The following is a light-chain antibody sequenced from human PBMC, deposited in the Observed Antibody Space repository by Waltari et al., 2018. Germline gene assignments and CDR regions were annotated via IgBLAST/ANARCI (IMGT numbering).Light chain of an antibody. V-gene: IGLV1-44*01. J-gene: IGLJ2*01. Sequence: QSVLTQPPSASGTPGQRVSISCSGSTSNIGSNAVSWYQHLPGAAPRLHIYKTNQRPSGGPGRFSGSKSGTSASLAISGLQSEDECDYYCAAWDDNLNGPVFGGGTKLTVL. CDR3: AAWDDNLNGPV. CDR1: TSNIGSNA. CDR2: KTN.